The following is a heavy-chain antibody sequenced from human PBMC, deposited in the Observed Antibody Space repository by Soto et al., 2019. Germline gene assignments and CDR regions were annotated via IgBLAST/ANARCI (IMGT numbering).Heavy chain of an antibody. J-gene: IGHJ6*02. CDR3: ARADCTGAYCYSWPFNYGVDV. CDR1: GFTFNTYG. CDR2: IWYDGSNK. V-gene: IGHV3-33*08. Sequence: VQLVESGGGVVQPGGSLRLSCTTSGFTFNTYGMHWVRQAPGKGLEWVAIIWYDGSNKYYADSVKGRFTISRDNSRHTLYLQMNSLRAEDTALYYCARADCTGAYCYSWPFNYGVDVWGQGTTVTVSS. D-gene: IGHD2-15*01.